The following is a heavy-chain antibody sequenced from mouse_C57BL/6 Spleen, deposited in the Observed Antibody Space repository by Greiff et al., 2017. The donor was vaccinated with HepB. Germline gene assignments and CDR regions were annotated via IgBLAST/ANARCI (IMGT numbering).Heavy chain of an antibody. CDR3: ARDKDDYFDY. J-gene: IGHJ2*01. D-gene: IGHD2-3*01. CDR2: ISYDGSN. V-gene: IGHV3-6*01. Sequence: ESGPGLVKPSQSLSLTCSVTGYSITSGYYWNWIRQFPGNKLEWMGYISYDGSNNYNPSLKNRISITRDTSKNQFFLKLNSVTTEDTATYYCARDKDDYFDYWGQGTTLTVSS. CDR1: GYSITSGYY.